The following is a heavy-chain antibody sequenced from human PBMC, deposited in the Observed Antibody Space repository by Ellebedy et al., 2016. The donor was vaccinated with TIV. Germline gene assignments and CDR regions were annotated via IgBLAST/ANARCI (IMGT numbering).Heavy chain of an antibody. V-gene: IGHV3-23*01. CDR1: GFRFYSYL. J-gene: IGHJ4*02. CDR3: AKLGGIYTWYAEY. Sequence: GESLKISCGASGFRFYSYLMHWVRQAPGKGLELVSVISNSGDTTYADSVKGRFTISRDNSKNTLYLQMNSLRAEDTAVYYCAKLGGIYTWYAEYWGQGTLVTVSS. D-gene: IGHD6-13*01. CDR2: ISNSGDTT.